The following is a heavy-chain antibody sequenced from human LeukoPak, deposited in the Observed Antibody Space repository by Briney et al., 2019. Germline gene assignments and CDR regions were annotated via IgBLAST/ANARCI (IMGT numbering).Heavy chain of an antibody. CDR2: IYYSGTT. Sequence: SETLSLTCTVSGVSISRSYWSWIRQPPGKGLEWIGYIYYSGTTNYNPSLKSRLTISVDTSNNQFSLKLSSVTAADTAVYYCARQYCTSTTCRTFDIWGQGTMVTVSS. CDR1: GVSISRSY. D-gene: IGHD2-2*01. CDR3: ARQYCTSTTCRTFDI. V-gene: IGHV4-59*01. J-gene: IGHJ3*02.